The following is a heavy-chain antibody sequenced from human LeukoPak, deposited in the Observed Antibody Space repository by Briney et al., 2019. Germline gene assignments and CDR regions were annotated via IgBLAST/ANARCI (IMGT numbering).Heavy chain of an antibody. CDR3: ARIDCTTTSCYDWRGWFDP. CDR2: IHYSGNS. Sequence: SETLSLTCTVSGASFSSGDYWSWLRPPPGKGLEWIGHIHYSGNSDYNPSLRSRLSISIDTAINQFSLMLNSVTAADTAVYYCARIDCTTTSCYDWRGWFDPWGQGTLVTVSS. D-gene: IGHD2-2*01. CDR1: GASFSSGDY. J-gene: IGHJ5*02. V-gene: IGHV4-30-4*01.